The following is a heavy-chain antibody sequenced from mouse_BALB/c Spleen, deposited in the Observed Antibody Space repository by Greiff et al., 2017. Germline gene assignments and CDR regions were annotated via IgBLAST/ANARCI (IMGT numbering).Heavy chain of an antibody. D-gene: IGHD2-14*01. V-gene: IGHV1-7*01. CDR3: ANRYDAYYYAMDY. CDR2: INPSTGYT. CDR1: GYTFTSYW. Sequence: QVQLQQSGAELAKPGASVKMSCKASGYTFTSYWMHWVKQRPGQGLEWIGYINPSTGYTEYNQKFKDKATLTADKSSSTAYMQLSSLTSEDSAVYYCANRYDAYYYAMDYWGQGTSVTVSS. J-gene: IGHJ4*01.